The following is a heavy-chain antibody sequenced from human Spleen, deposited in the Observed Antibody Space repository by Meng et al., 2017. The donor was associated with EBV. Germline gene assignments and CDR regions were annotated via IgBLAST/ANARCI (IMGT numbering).Heavy chain of an antibody. CDR3: SRDLAGSDDS. Sequence: LVESAGALVQPGGSLRLSCAASGFTFSRYWMHWVRQVPGEGLVWVSRINEHGSITNYADSVKGRFTISRDNARNTLYLQMNSLRAEDIGLYFCSRDLAGSDDSWGQGTLVTVSS. CDR1: GFTFSRYW. J-gene: IGHJ5*01. D-gene: IGHD1-14*01. CDR2: INEHGSIT. V-gene: IGHV3-74*01.